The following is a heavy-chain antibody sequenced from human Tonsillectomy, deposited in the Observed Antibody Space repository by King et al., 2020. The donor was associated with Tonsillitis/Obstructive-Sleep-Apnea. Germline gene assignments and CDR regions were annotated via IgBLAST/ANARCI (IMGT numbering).Heavy chain of an antibody. CDR2: IYWDDDN. V-gene: IGHV2-5*02. J-gene: IGHJ4*02. D-gene: IGHD1-1*01. Sequence: TLKESGPTLVKPTQTLTLTCTFSGFSLSTSGVGVGWIRQPPGKALEWLALIYWDDDNRYSPSLKSRLTITKDTSKNQVVLTMTNMDPLDTATYYCAHRRSNWGDFDYWGQGTLVTVSS. CDR3: AHRRSNWGDFDY. CDR1: GFSLSTSGVG.